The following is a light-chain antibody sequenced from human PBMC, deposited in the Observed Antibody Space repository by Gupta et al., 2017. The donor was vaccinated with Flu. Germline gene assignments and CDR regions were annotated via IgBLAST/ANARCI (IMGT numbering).Light chain of an antibody. CDR1: QSVSSS. J-gene: IGKJ2*03. Sequence: IVLTQAPATLSVSPGERATLSCRASQSVSSSLAWYQQKSGQAPRLLIYGASTRATGIPARFSGSGSGTEFTLTISSLQSEDFAVYYCQQYNNWPPYSFGQGTKLEIK. CDR2: GAS. V-gene: IGKV3-15*01. CDR3: QQYNNWPPYS.